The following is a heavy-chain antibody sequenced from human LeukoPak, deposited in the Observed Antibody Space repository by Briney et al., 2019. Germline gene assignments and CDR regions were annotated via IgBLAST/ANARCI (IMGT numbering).Heavy chain of an antibody. D-gene: IGHD2-21*01. J-gene: IGHJ4*02. Sequence: ASVKVSCKASGYTFTSYDINWVRQATGQRLEWMGWVNPNSGNTGYAQKFQGRVTITRNTSISTAYMELSSLRSEDTVVYYCARGRPGGDHGDYWGQGTLVTVSS. CDR1: GYTFTSYD. CDR3: ARGRPGGDHGDY. V-gene: IGHV1-8*03. CDR2: VNPNSGNT.